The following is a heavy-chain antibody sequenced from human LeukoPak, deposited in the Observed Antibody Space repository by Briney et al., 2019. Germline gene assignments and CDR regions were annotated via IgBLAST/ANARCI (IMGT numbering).Heavy chain of an antibody. D-gene: IGHD2-15*01. Sequence: GGSLRLSCAPSGYTFTSYGISWVRQAPGQGLEWMGWISAYNGNTNYAQKLQGRVTMTTDTSTSTAYMELSSLRSEDTAVYYCARMGLPSADDAFDIWGQGTMVTVSS. CDR3: ARMGLPSADDAFDI. CDR1: GYTFTSYG. CDR2: ISAYNGNT. J-gene: IGHJ3*02. V-gene: IGHV1-18*01.